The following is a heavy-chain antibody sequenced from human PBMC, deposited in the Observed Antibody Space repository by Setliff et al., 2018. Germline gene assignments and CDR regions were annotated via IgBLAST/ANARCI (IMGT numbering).Heavy chain of an antibody. CDR2: IYYSGST. J-gene: IGHJ5*02. CDR3: AKDASYYDILTGANYLDT. D-gene: IGHD3-9*01. CDR1: GGSISSGGYY. V-gene: IGHV4-31*03. Sequence: SETLSLTCTVSGGSISSGGYYWSWIRQHPGKGLEWIGYIYYSGSTYYADSVKGRFTISRDNSNLFLQMNNLRAEDTAFYFCAKDASYYDILTGANYLDTWGRGTLVTVSS.